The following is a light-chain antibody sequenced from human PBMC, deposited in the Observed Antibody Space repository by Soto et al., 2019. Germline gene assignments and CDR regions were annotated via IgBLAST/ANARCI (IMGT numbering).Light chain of an antibody. CDR3: RSYTSSSTYV. CDR1: SSDVGGYNY. J-gene: IGLJ1*01. CDR2: DVS. V-gene: IGLV2-14*01. Sequence: QSVLTQPASVSGSPGQSITISCTGTSSDVGGYNYVSWYQQHPGKAPKLMIYDVSNRPSVISNRFSGSKSGNTASLTISGHQAEDEADYYCRSYTSSSTYVFGTGTKLTVL.